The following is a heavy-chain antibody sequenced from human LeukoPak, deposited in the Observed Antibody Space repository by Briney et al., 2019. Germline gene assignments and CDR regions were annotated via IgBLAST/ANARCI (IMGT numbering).Heavy chain of an antibody. CDR2: ISAY. D-gene: IGHD3-22*01. CDR1: GYTFTSYG. CDR3: ARRFNYYDSSGYYEGFYFDY. J-gene: IGHJ4*02. V-gene: IGHV1-18*01. Sequence: ASVRVSCKASGYTFTSYGISWVRQAPGQGLEWMGWISAYAQKFQGRVTMTTDTSTSTAYMELRSLRSDDTAVYYCARRFNYYDSSGYYEGFYFDYWGQGTLVTVSS.